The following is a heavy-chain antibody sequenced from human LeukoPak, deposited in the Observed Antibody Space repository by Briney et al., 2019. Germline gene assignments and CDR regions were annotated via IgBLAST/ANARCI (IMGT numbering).Heavy chain of an antibody. CDR3: ARDVSGYDF. V-gene: IGHV3-64*01. Sequence: PGGSLRLSCAASGFTFSSYAMHWVRQAPGKGLEYVTAISSNGGSTYYANSVKGRFTISRDNSKNTVYLQMGSLRAEDMAVYYCARDVSGYDFWGQGTLVTVSS. CDR1: GFTFSSYA. CDR2: ISSNGGST. D-gene: IGHD5-12*01. J-gene: IGHJ4*02.